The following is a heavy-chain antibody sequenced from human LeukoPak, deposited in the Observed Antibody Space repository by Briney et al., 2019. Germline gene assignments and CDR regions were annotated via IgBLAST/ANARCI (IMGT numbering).Heavy chain of an antibody. D-gene: IGHD2-2*01. V-gene: IGHV3-11*01. CDR3: AKPYRDCSSTSCYFSFDY. CDR1: GFTFSDYY. Sequence: GGSLRLSCAASGFTFSDYYMSWIRQAPGKGLEWVSYISSSGSTIYYADSVKGRFTISRDNSKNTLYLQMNSLRAEDTAVYYCAKPYRDCSSTSCYFSFDYWGQGTLVTVSS. CDR2: ISSSGSTI. J-gene: IGHJ4*02.